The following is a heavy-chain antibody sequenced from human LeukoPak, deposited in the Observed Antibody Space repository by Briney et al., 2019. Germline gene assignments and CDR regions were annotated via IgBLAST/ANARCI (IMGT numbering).Heavy chain of an antibody. CDR1: GGSVSNSNYF. CDR3: ARPLDCNYGGTAFDI. V-gene: IGHV4-39*01. J-gene: IGHJ3*02. D-gene: IGHD4-23*01. Sequence: SETLSLTCTVSGGSVSNSNYFWGWIRQPPGKQLEWIGSIDYSGSPLYNPSLKSRVTISVDTSKNQFSLKLSSVTAADTAVYYCARPLDCNYGGTAFDIWGQGTMVPVSS. CDR2: IDYSGSP.